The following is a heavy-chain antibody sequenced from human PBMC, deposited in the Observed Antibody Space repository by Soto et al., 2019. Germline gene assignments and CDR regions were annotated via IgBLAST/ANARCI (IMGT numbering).Heavy chain of an antibody. CDR2: ISGSGGST. D-gene: IGHD4-17*01. Sequence: EVQLLESGGGLVQPGGSLRLSCAASGIIFNTYALTWVHQAPGKGLEWVSAISGSGGSTFYADSVKGRLSISRDNSKHTVYLQMHSLRAEDTATYYCARLEGQNSGAGTYGNFDYWGQGTLVTVSS. V-gene: IGHV3-23*01. CDR3: ARLEGQNSGAGTYGNFDY. J-gene: IGHJ4*02. CDR1: GIIFNTYA.